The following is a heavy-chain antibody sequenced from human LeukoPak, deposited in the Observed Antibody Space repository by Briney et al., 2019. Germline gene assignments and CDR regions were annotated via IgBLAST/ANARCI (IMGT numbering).Heavy chain of an antibody. CDR3: AREDVVVTAVYYYYYGMDV. CDR1: GFTFSSYA. D-gene: IGHD2-21*02. CDR2: ILYDGSNK. V-gene: IGHV3-30*04. J-gene: IGHJ6*02. Sequence: GGSLRLSCAASGFTFSSYAMHWVRQAPGKGLEWVAVILYDGSNKYYADSVKGRFTISRDNSKNTLYLQMNSLRAEDTAVYYCAREDVVVTAVYYYYYGMDVWGQGTTVTVSS.